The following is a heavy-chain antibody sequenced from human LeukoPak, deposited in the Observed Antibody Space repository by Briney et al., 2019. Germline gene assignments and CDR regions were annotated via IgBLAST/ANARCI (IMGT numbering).Heavy chain of an antibody. CDR1: GVTFSSYS. V-gene: IGHV3-21*01. J-gene: IGHJ4*02. CDR2: ISSSSSYI. Sequence: GGSLRLSCAASGVTFSSYSMNWVRQAPGKGLEWVSSISSSSSYIYYADSVKGRSTISRDNAKNSLYLQMNSLRAEDTAVYYCARDLRNGGYWGQGTLVTVPS. CDR3: ARDLRNGGY. D-gene: IGHD3-10*01.